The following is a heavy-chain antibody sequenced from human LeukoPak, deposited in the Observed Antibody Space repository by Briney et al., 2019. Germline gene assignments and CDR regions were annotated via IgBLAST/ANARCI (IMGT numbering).Heavy chain of an antibody. J-gene: IGHJ4*02. CDR3: ARTGGSTTTVTTSDY. Sequence: ASVKVSCKASGYTFTSYDINWVRQATGQGLEWMGWMNPNSGNTGYAQKFQGRVNMTRNTSISTAYMELSSLRSEDTAVYYCARTGGSTTTVTTSDYWGQGTLVTVSS. D-gene: IGHD4-17*01. CDR2: MNPNSGNT. CDR1: GYTFTSYD. V-gene: IGHV1-8*01.